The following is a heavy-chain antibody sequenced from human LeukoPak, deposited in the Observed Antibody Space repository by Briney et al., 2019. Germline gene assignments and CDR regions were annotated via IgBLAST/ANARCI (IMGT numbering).Heavy chain of an antibody. V-gene: IGHV4-34*01. Sequence: SETLSLTCAVYGGSFSGYYWSWIRQPPGKGLEWIGEINHSGSTNYNPSLKSRVTISVDTSKNQFSLKLSSVTAADTAVYYCARQEVVVAARRRFDYWGQGTLVTVSS. CDR3: ARQEVVVAARRRFDY. CDR2: INHSGST. CDR1: GGSFSGYY. D-gene: IGHD2-15*01. J-gene: IGHJ4*02.